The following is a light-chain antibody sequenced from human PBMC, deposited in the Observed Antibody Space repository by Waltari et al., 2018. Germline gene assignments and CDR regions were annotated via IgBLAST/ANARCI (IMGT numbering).Light chain of an antibody. J-gene: IGKJ5*01. CDR1: KNVNMY. Sequence: EIVLTQSPATLSLSPGDRATLPCRASKNVNMYLAWYQQKPGQGPRLLIYDATDRAAGVPARFSGSGSGTEFTLTISSLEPEDFAVYHCQQRNHWITFGQGTRLEI. CDR3: QQRNHWIT. V-gene: IGKV3-11*01. CDR2: DAT.